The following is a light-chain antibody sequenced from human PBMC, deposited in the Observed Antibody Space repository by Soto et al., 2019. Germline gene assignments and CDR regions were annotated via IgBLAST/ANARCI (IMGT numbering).Light chain of an antibody. CDR1: QSVSSY. V-gene: IGKV3-11*01. J-gene: IGKJ2*01. CDR2: GAS. CDR3: QQRGNWPRT. Sequence: EIVLTQSPATLSLSPGERATLSCRASQSVSSYLAWYQQKPGQAPRLLIYGASNRATDIPARFSGSGSGTDFTLTISSLESEDFAAYYCQQRGNWPRTFGQGNKLEIK.